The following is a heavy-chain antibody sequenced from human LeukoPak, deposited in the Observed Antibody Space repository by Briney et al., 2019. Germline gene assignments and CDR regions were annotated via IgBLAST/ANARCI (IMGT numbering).Heavy chain of an antibody. Sequence: GGSLRLSCAVSGLTFSNAWMNWVRQAPGKGLEWVAHIKSETNGGTADYAAAVEGRFTISRDDSKNTLYLLMNSLKIEDTAVYFCTTNPGSWGDFWGQGSLVTVSS. J-gene: IGHJ4*02. CDR3: TTNPGSWGDF. V-gene: IGHV3-15*07. D-gene: IGHD2-15*01. CDR1: GLTFSNAW. CDR2: IKSETNGGTA.